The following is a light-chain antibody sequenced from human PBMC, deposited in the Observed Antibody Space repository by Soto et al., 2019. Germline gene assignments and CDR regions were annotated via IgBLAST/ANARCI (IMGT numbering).Light chain of an antibody. V-gene: IGLV2-23*01. CDR2: EGT. CDR3: CSYAGSSSYVV. Sequence: QSALTQPASVSGSPGQSITLSCTGTSSDVGSYNLVSWYQLHPGKAPKLMIYEGTKRPLGVSNRFSGSKSGSTASLTISGLQAEDEADYYCCSYAGSSSYVVFGGGTKVTVL. CDR1: SSDVGSYNL. J-gene: IGLJ2*01.